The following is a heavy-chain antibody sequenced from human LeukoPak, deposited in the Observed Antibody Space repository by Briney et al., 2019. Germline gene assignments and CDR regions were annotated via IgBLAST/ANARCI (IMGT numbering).Heavy chain of an antibody. CDR1: GGSISSYY. CDR2: IYYTGST. Sequence: SETLSLTCTVSGGSISSYYWSWIRQPPGKGLEWIGYIYYTGSTNYNPSLKSRATISVDTSKNQFSLKLNSVTATDTAVYYCARSGTSRYYFYGMDVWGQGTTVTVSS. J-gene: IGHJ6*02. V-gene: IGHV4-59*08. CDR3: ARSGTSRYYFYGMDV. D-gene: IGHD1/OR15-1a*01.